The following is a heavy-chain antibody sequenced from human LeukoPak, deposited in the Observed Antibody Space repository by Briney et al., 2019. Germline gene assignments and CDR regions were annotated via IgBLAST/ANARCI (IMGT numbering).Heavy chain of an antibody. V-gene: IGHV4-38-2*02. CDR1: GYSISSGYY. D-gene: IGHD6-19*01. CDR3: ARDSALAQAVMFDY. Sequence: PSETLSLTCSVSGYSISSGYYWGWIRQPPGKGREWIGSIGHSGRTYYNPSLKSRVTISVVTSKNQFSLKLRSVTAADTAVYYCARDSALAQAVMFDYWGQGTLVTVSS. J-gene: IGHJ4*02. CDR2: IGHSGRT.